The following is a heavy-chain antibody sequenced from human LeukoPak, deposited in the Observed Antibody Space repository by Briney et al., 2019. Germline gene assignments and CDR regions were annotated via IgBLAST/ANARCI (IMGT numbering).Heavy chain of an antibody. D-gene: IGHD1-26*01. CDR2: IRSKANSYAT. CDR1: GFTFSGSA. CDR3: TRQVGDDAFDI. J-gene: IGHJ3*02. V-gene: IGHV3-73*01. Sequence: PGGSLRLSCAASGFTFSGSAMHWVRQASGKGLEWVGRIRSKANSYATAYAASVKGRFTISRDDSKNTAYLQMNSLKTEDTAVYYCTRQVGDDAFDIWGQGTMVTVSS.